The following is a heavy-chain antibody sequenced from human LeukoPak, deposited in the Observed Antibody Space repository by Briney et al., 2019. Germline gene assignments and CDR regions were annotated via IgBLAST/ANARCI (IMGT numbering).Heavy chain of an antibody. D-gene: IGHD5-12*01. V-gene: IGHV4-61*02. CDR1: GCSISSGSYY. CDR3: ARALRRGYDYAYFDY. Sequence: SETLSLTCTVSGCSISSGSYYWSWIRQPAGKGLEWIGRIYTSGSTNYNPSLKSRVTISVDTSKNQFSLKLSSVTAADTAVYYCARALRRGYDYAYFDYWGQGTLVTVSS. J-gene: IGHJ4*02. CDR2: IYTSGST.